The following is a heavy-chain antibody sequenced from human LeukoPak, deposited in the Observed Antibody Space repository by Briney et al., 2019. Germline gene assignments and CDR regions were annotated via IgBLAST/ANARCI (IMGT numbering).Heavy chain of an antibody. CDR3: ARDPYSDYYDSSGYYHFDY. V-gene: IGHV3-48*04. CDR2: ISSSSSTI. Sequence: PGGSLRLSCAASGFTFSSYSMNWVRQAPGKGLEWVSYISSSSSTIYYADSVKGRFTISRDNAKNSLYLQMNSLRAEDTAVYYCARDPYSDYYDSSGYYHFDYWGRGTLVTVSS. J-gene: IGHJ2*01. CDR1: GFTFSSYS. D-gene: IGHD3-22*01.